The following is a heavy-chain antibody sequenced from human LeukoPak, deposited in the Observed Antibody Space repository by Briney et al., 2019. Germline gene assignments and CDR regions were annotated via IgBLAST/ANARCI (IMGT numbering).Heavy chain of an antibody. CDR1: GFTFSSYA. V-gene: IGHV3-30-3*01. D-gene: IGHD5-12*01. Sequence: GGSLRLSCAASGFTFSSYAMHWVRQAPGKGLEWVAVISYDGSNKYYADSVKGRFTISRDNSKNTLYLQMNSLRAEDTAVYYCARGGPYSGYGDYFDYWGQGTLVTVSS. CDR3: ARGGPYSGYGDYFDY. J-gene: IGHJ4*02. CDR2: ISYDGSNK.